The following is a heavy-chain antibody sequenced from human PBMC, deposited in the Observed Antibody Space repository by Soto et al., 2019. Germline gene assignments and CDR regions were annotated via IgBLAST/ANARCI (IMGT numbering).Heavy chain of an antibody. J-gene: IGHJ3*02. V-gene: IGHV3-21*01. CDR2: ISRSAGNT. CDR1: GFTFSSYS. CDR3: ARDQVPGLDAFDI. Sequence: GGSLRLSCAASGFTFSSYSMNWVRQAPGKGLEWVSAISRSAGNTYYADSVKGRFTISRDNAKNSMYLQMNSLRAEDTAVYYCARDQVPGLDAFDIWGQGTMVTVSS.